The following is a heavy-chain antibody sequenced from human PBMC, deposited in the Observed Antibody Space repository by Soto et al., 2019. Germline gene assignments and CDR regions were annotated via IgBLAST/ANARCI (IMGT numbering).Heavy chain of an antibody. Sequence: QLQLQESGPGLVKPSETLSLTCTVSGGSISSSSYYWGWIRQPPGKGLEWIGSIDYSGSTYYNPSLKSRVPISVDTSKNQFSLKLSSVTAADTAVYYCASARADIVVVVAATWYFDLWGRGTLVTVSS. V-gene: IGHV4-39*01. D-gene: IGHD2-15*01. J-gene: IGHJ2*01. CDR1: GGSISSSSYY. CDR3: ASARADIVVVVAATWYFDL. CDR2: IDYSGST.